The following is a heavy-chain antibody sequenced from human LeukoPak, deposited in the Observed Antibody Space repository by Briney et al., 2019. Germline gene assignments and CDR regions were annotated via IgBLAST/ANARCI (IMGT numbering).Heavy chain of an antibody. CDR2: IYTSGST. J-gene: IGHJ3*02. Sequence: SETLSLTCTVSGGSISSYYWSWIRQPAGKGLEWTGRIYTSGSTNYNPSLKSRVTMSVDTSKNQFSLKLSSVTAADTAVYYCARGLSYGDLRDAFDIWGQGTMVTVSS. CDR3: ARGLSYGDLRDAFDI. CDR1: GGSISSYY. D-gene: IGHD4-17*01. V-gene: IGHV4-4*07.